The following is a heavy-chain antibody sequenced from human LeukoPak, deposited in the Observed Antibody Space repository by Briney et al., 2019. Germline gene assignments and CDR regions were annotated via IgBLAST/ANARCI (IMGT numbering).Heavy chain of an antibody. CDR2: IYYSGST. Sequence: SETLSLTCTVSGGSISSYYWSWIRQPPGKGLEWIGYIYYSGSTNYNPSLKSRVTISVDTSKNQFFLKLSSVTAADTAVYYCARRGYYDQTDYWGQGTLVTVSS. D-gene: IGHD3-22*01. CDR1: GGSISSYY. J-gene: IGHJ4*02. CDR3: ARRGYYDQTDY. V-gene: IGHV4-59*08.